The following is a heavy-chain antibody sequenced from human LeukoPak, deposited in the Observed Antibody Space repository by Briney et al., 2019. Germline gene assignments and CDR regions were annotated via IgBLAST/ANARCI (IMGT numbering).Heavy chain of an antibody. V-gene: IGHV3-11*06. CDR2: ISSSRSDYR. Sequence: PGGSLRLSCAASGFSFSTYDMIWIRQAPGRGLEWVSHISSSRSDYRRYAESVRGRFTISRDNAKNSVYLEMNGLTKNDTGVYYCARGGRNDLRSWFDPWGQGTAVTVSS. CDR3: ARGGRNDLRSWFDP. CDR1: GFSFSTYD. J-gene: IGHJ5*02. D-gene: IGHD1-1*01.